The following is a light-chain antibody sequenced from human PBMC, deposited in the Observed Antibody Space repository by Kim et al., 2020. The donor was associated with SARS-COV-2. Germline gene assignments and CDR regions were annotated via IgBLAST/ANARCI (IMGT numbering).Light chain of an antibody. J-gene: IGLJ2*01. Sequence: QSALTQPASVSGSPGQSITISCTGTTSDVGSYDFVSWYQQHPGKAPKVMIYEVNKRPSGVSDRFTGSKSGNTASLTISGLQAEDEADYYCCSYAGTSADFIFGGGTQLTVL. CDR3: CSYAGTSADFI. V-gene: IGLV2-23*02. CDR1: TSDVGSYDF. CDR2: EVN.